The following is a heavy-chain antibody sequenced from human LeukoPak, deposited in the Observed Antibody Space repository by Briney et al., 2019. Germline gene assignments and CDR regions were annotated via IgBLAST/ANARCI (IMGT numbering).Heavy chain of an antibody. V-gene: IGHV3-23*01. J-gene: IGHJ4*02. CDR2: ISGSGGST. D-gene: IGHD6-19*01. CDR3: AKSRGIAVAVDY. Sequence: PGGSLRLSCAASGFTFSSYAMSWDRQAPGKGLEWVSTISGSGGSTYYADSVKGRFTISRDNSMNTLYLQMSSLRAEDTAVYYCAKSRGIAVAVDYWGQGTLVTVSS. CDR1: GFTFSSYA.